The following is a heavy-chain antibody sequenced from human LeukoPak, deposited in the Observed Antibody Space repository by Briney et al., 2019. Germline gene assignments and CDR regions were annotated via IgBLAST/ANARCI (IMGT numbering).Heavy chain of an antibody. V-gene: IGHV4-31*03. Sequence: NPSQTLSLTCTVSGGSISSGDYYWSWIRQHPGKGLEWVGEINHSGSTNYNPSLKSRVTISVDTSKNQFSLKLSSVTAADTAVYYCARARPGAAGTRWFDPWGQGTLVTVSS. CDR2: INHSGST. D-gene: IGHD6-13*01. CDR3: ARARPGAAGTRWFDP. CDR1: GGSISSGDYY. J-gene: IGHJ5*02.